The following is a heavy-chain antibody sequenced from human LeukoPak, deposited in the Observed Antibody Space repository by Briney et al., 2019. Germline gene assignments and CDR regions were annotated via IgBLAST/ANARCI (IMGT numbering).Heavy chain of an antibody. CDR2: ISSSSSTI. V-gene: IGHV3-48*04. J-gene: IGHJ6*02. D-gene: IGHD3-22*01. CDR3: SRDLGYYDSSGYRDYYYGMDV. CDR1: GFTFSSYS. Sequence: GGSLRLSCAASGFTFSSYSMNWVRQAPGKGLEWVSYISSSSSTIYYADSVKGRFTISRDNAKNSLYLQMNSLRAEDTAVYYCSRDLGYYDSSGYRDYYYGMDVWGQGTTVTVSS.